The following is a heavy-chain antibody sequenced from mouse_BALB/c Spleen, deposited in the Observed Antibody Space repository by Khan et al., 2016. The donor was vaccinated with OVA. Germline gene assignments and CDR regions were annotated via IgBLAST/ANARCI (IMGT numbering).Heavy chain of an antibody. CDR2: ILPGSNIT. V-gene: IGHV1-9*01. Sequence: QVQLKQSGAELMKPGASVKISCKASGYTFSSYWIEWVKQRPGHGLEWIGEILPGSNITNYNERFKDKATFTADTSSNTAYMQLSSLTSEDSAIYCCARGNYYGSTSWFGYWGQGTLVTVSA. CDR3: ARGNYYGSTSWFGY. CDR1: GYTFSSYW. J-gene: IGHJ3*01. D-gene: IGHD1-1*01.